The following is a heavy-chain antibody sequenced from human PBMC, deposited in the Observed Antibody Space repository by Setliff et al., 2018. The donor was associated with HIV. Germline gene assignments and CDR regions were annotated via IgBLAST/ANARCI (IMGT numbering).Heavy chain of an antibody. CDR1: GGSIGHHY. V-gene: IGHV4-59*11. Sequence: PSETLSLTCTVSGGSIGHHYWSWIRQSPGRGFEWIGYVYYSGSTNYKPSLTGRVTISIDTSSNQFSLNLTSVTSADTAIYYCARSYYDFWNGLPRSFDIWGQGTLVTVSS. CDR2: VYYSGST. CDR3: ARSYYDFWNGLPRSFDI. J-gene: IGHJ3*02. D-gene: IGHD3-3*01.